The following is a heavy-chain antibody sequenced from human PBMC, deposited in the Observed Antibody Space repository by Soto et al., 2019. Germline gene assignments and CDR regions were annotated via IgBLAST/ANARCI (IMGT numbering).Heavy chain of an antibody. CDR3: ARSLVVAATNYYYYYMDV. CDR2: ISAYNGNT. D-gene: IGHD2-15*01. J-gene: IGHJ6*03. Sequence: ASVKVSCKASGYTFTSYGISWVRQAPGQGLEWMGWISAYNGNTNYAQKLQGRVTMTTDTSTSTAYVELRSLRAEDMAVYYCARSLVVAATNYYYYYMDVWGKGTTVTVSS. V-gene: IGHV1-18*03. CDR1: GYTFTSYG.